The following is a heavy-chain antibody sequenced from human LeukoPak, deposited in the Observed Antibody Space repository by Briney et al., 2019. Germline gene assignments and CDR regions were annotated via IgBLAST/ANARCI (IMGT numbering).Heavy chain of an antibody. CDR1: GFTFSSYA. D-gene: IGHD3-10*01. Sequence: GGSLRLSCAASGFTFSSYAMSWVRQAPGKGLEWVSAISGSGGSTCYADSVKGRFTISRDNSKNTLYLQMNTLRAEDTALYFCARRRVTMVRGVDITSYYFDYWGQGTLVTVSS. J-gene: IGHJ4*02. V-gene: IGHV3-23*01. CDR2: ISGSGGST. CDR3: ARRRVTMVRGVDITSYYFDY.